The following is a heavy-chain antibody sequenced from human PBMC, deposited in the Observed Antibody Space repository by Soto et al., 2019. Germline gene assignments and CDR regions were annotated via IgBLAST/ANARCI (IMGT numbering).Heavy chain of an antibody. V-gene: IGHV4-30-4*01. CDR1: GGSISSGDYY. D-gene: IGHD4-17*01. CDR3: ARESQFYGNWFDP. CDR2: IYYSGST. J-gene: IGHJ5*02. Sequence: QVQLQESGPGLVKPSQTLSLTCTVSGGSISSGDYYWSWIRQPPGKGLEWIGYIYYSGSTSYNPSLKSRVTISVDTSKNQFSLKLSSVTAADTAVYYCARESQFYGNWFDPWGQGTLVTVSS.